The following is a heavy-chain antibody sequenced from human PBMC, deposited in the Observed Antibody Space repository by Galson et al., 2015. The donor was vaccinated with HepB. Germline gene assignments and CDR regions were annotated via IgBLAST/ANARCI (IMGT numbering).Heavy chain of an antibody. CDR1: GFTFSSYS. CDR3: ARDLLEFDWLFSGWDGDAFDI. D-gene: IGHD3-9*01. J-gene: IGHJ3*02. V-gene: IGHV3-21*01. CDR2: ISSSSSYI. Sequence: SLRLSCAASGFTFSSYSLNWVRQAPGTGLEWVSSISSSSSYIYYADSVKGRFTLSRDNAKNSLYLQMNSLRAEDTAVYYCARDLLEFDWLFSGWDGDAFDIWGQGTMVTVSS.